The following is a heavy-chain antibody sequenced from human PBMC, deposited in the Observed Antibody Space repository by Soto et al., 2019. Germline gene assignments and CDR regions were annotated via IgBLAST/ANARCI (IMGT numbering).Heavy chain of an antibody. CDR3: ARVLSSAREIHY. CDR1: GYIFTTYS. Sequence: QVQLVQSGAEMKRPGASVILSCKASGYIFTTYSIHWVRQTAGQGLEWMAKVDPRDGSTGYAQKLRGRVSMAWDTSTGTVSMAVSSLTSYGTATYDWARVLSSAREIHYWGQGTQVIVSS. J-gene: IGHJ4*02. D-gene: IGHD1-26*01. CDR2: VDPRDGST. V-gene: IGHV1-46*04.